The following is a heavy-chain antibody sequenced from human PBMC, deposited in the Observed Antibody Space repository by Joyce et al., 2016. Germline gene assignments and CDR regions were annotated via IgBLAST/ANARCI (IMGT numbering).Heavy chain of an antibody. J-gene: IGHJ4*02. Sequence: QVQLQESGPGLVKPSETLSLSCTVSGGSISSYYWSWIRQPPGKGLEWIGDINHRGRTNYNPSRKSRVTISVDTSKNEFSLKMTSVTAADTAVYYCARGNDYDYWSGYEAHYFDYWGQGTLVTVSS. CDR1: GGSISSYY. V-gene: IGHV4-59*01. CDR3: ARGNDYDYWSGYEAHYFDY. CDR2: INHRGRT. D-gene: IGHD3-3*01.